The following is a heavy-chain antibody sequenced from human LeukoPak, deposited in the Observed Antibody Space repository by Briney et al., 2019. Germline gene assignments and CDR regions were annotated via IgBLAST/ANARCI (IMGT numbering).Heavy chain of an antibody. J-gene: IGHJ3*02. CDR3: ATSYCGGDCYPDAFDI. D-gene: IGHD2-21*02. Sequence: GASVKVSCKASGYTFTSYDINWVRQATGQGLEWMGWMNPNSGNTGYAQKFQGRVTITRNTSISTAYMELSSLRSEDTAVYYCATSYCGGDCYPDAFDIWGQGTMVTVSS. CDR2: MNPNSGNT. CDR1: GYTFTSYD. V-gene: IGHV1-8*03.